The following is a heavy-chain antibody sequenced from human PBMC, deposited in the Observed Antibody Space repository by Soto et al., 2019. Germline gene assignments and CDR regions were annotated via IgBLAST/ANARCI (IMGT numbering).Heavy chain of an antibody. CDR2: IYYSGST. CDR3: ARTGLTTKDYYYYYYMDV. J-gene: IGHJ6*03. Sequence: PSETLSLTCTGSGGSISSYYWSWIRQPPGKGLEWIGYIYYSGSTNYDPSLKSRVTISVDTSKNQFSLKLSSVTAADTAVYYCARTGLTTKDYYYYYYMDVWGKGTTVTVSS. CDR1: GGSISSYY. V-gene: IGHV4-59*01. D-gene: IGHD3-22*01.